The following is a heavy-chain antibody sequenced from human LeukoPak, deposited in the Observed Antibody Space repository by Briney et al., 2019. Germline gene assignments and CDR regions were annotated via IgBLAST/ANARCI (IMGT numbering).Heavy chain of an antibody. V-gene: IGHV4-61*02. J-gene: IGHJ3*02. Sequence: SETLSLTCTVSGGSISSGSYYWSWIRQPAGKGLEWIGRIYTSGSTNYNPSLKSRVTISVDTSKNQFSLKLSSVTAADTAVYYCASTNIVLMVYALNNDAFDIWGQGTMVTVTS. CDR2: IYTSGST. D-gene: IGHD2-8*01. CDR1: GGSISSGSYY. CDR3: ASTNIVLMVYALNNDAFDI.